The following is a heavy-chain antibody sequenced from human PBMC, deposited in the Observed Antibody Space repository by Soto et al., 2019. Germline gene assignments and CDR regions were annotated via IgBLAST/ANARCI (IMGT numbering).Heavy chain of an antibody. J-gene: IGHJ4*02. Sequence: QVQLVESGGGVVQPGRSLRLSCAASGFTFSSYAMHWVRQAPGKGLEWVAVISYDGSNKYYADSVKGRFTISRDNSKNTLYLQMNSLRAEDTAVYYCARETTSEDYFDYWGQGTLVTVSS. V-gene: IGHV3-30-3*01. CDR1: GFTFSSYA. CDR3: ARETTSEDYFDY. D-gene: IGHD1-7*01. CDR2: ISYDGSNK.